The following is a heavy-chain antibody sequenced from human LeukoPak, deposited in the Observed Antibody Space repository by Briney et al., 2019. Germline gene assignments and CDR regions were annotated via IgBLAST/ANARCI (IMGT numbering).Heavy chain of an antibody. CDR3: TRGKDYYDSSGLL. D-gene: IGHD3-22*01. CDR2: IRSKANSYAT. V-gene: IGHV3-73*01. J-gene: IGHJ4*02. Sequence: GGSLKLSCAASGLTFSGSAMHWVRQASGKGLEWVGRIRSKANSYATAYAASVKGRFTISRDDSKNTAYLQMNSLKTEDTAVYYCTRGKDYYDSSGLLGGQGTLVTVSS. CDR1: GLTFSGSA.